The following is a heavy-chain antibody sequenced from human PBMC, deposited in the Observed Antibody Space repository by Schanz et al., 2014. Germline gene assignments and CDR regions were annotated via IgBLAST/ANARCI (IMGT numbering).Heavy chain of an antibody. V-gene: IGHV3-21*01. CDR3: AGRCRSPRCYAHQVDY. CDR1: GFPFDTYI. Sequence: EVQVVESGGGLVKPGGSLRLSCAASGFPFDTYIMKWVRQAPGKGLEWVSSISSNSDYIYYSESVKGRFTISRDNAKNSLYLQMNSLRAEDTAVYYCAGRCRSPRCYAHQVDYWGQGTLVTVSS. CDR2: ISSNSDYI. D-gene: IGHD2-2*01. J-gene: IGHJ4*02.